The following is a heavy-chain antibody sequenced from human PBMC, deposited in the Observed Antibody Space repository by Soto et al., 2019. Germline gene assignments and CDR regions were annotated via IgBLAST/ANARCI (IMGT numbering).Heavy chain of an antibody. CDR1: GGSITTGGSS. D-gene: IGHD2-2*01. J-gene: IGHJ4*02. V-gene: IGHV4-31*03. CDR2: IYSSGGT. CDR3: ASPLFCASASCDDY. Sequence: PSETLSLTCTASGGSITTGGSSWNWIRHHPGKGLEWLGHIYSSGGTYTNPSLRSRVTISIDSSKNKFSLKLSAVTAADTAVYYCASPLFCASASCDDYWGQGTLVTVSS.